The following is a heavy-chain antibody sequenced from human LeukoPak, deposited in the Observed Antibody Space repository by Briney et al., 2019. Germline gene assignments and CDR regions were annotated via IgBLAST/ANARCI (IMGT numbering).Heavy chain of an antibody. D-gene: IGHD3-10*01. J-gene: IGHJ5*02. CDR1: GGTFSSYA. Sequence: GASVKVSCKASGGTFSSYAISWVRPAPGQGLEWMGWISAYNGNTNYAQKFQGRVTMTTDTSTSTAYMELRSLRSDDTAVYFCARRPLTMVRGVSYNWFDPWGQGTLVTVSS. CDR3: ARRPLTMVRGVSYNWFDP. CDR2: ISAYNGNT. V-gene: IGHV1-18*01.